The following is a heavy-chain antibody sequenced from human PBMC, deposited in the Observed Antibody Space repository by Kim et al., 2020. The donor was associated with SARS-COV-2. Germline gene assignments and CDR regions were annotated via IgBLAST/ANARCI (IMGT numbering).Heavy chain of an antibody. V-gene: IGHV3-7*01. D-gene: IGHD3-10*01. CDR1: GFTFSSYW. CDR3: ARDWGFGELPYYYYYGMDV. Sequence: GGSLRLSCAASGFTFSSYWMSWVRQAPGKGLEWVANIKQDGSEKYYVDSVKGRFTISRDNAKNSLYLQMNSLRAEDTAVYYCARDWGFGELPYYYYYGMDVWGQGTTVTVSS. J-gene: IGHJ6*02. CDR2: IKQDGSEK.